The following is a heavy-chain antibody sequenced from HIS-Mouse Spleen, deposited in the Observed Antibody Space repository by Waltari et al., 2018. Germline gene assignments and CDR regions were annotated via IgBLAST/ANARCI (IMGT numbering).Heavy chain of an antibody. Sequence: QVQLVESGGGVVQPGRSLRLSCAASGFTFSSYGLHWVRQAPGKGLGWLEVISYDGSNKYYADSVKGRFTISRDNSKNTLYLQMNSLRAEDTAVYYCAKDKHHAFDYWGQGTLVTVSS. CDR3: AKDKHHAFDY. J-gene: IGHJ4*02. CDR2: ISYDGSNK. V-gene: IGHV3-30*18. CDR1: GFTFSSYG.